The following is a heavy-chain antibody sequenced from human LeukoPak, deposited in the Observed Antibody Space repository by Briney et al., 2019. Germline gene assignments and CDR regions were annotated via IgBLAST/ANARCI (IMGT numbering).Heavy chain of an antibody. J-gene: IGHJ3*02. Sequence: PSETLSLTCTVSGASTSGYYWSWVRQPAGKGLEWIGRIYISGSTNYNPSLKSRVTLSVGTSMNQFSLKLTSVTAADTAVYYCAREYSSSVGAFDIWGQGTTVTVSS. V-gene: IGHV4-4*07. CDR3: AREYSSSVGAFDI. CDR2: IYISGST. D-gene: IGHD6-6*01. CDR1: GASTSGYY.